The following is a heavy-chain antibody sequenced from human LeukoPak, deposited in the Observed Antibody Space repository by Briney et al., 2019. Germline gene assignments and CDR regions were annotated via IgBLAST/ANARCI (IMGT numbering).Heavy chain of an antibody. CDR2: IIPIFGTA. D-gene: IGHD3-22*01. Sequence: ASVKVSCKASGGTFSSYAISWVRQAPGQGLEWMVRIIPIFGTANYAQKFQGRVTITTDESTSTAYMELSSLRSEDTAVYYCARENVGFMIVVVITGGAFDIWGQGTMVTVSS. CDR1: GGTFSSYA. V-gene: IGHV1-69*05. CDR3: ARENVGFMIVVVITGGAFDI. J-gene: IGHJ3*02.